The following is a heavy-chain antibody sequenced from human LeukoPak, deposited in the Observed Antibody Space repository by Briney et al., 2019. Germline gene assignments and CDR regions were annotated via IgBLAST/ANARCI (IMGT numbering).Heavy chain of an antibody. CDR3: ARDYDYTGRSASDI. CDR2: ISGYSGNT. J-gene: IGHJ3*02. D-gene: IGHD3-3*01. Sequence: GASVKVSCKASGYTFTTYGINWVRQAPGQGLEWMGWISGYSGNTNYAQNLQGRVTMATDTSTSTAYMELSRLTFDDTAVYYCARDYDYTGRSASDIWGQGTMVTVSS. V-gene: IGHV1-18*01. CDR1: GYTFTTYG.